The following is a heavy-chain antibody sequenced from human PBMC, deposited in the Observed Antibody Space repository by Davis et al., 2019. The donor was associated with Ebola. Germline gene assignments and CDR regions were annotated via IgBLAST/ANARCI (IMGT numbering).Heavy chain of an antibody. CDR2: IKQDGSEK. Sequence: GGSLRLSCAASGFTSSSYWMSWVRQAPGKGPEWVANIKQDGSEKYYVDSVKGRFTISRDNAKNSLYLQMNSLRAEDTAVYYCAKDRYCSGGSCYLYYYGMDVWGQGATVTVSS. J-gene: IGHJ6*02. CDR3: AKDRYCSGGSCYLYYYGMDV. V-gene: IGHV3-7*04. CDR1: GFTSSSYW. D-gene: IGHD2-15*01.